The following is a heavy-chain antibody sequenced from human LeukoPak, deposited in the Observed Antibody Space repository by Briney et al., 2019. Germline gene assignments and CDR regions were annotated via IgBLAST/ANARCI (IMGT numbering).Heavy chain of an antibody. CDR2: ISAYNGNT. CDR1: GYTFTSYG. D-gene: IGHD5-18*01. J-gene: IGHJ5*02. Sequence: ASVKVSCKASGYTFTSYGISWVRQAPGQGLEWMGWISAYNGNTNYAQKLQGRVTMTTDTSTSTAYMELMSLRSDDTAVYYCARERGESERGYYWFDPWGQGTLVTVSS. CDR3: ARERGESERGYYWFDP. V-gene: IGHV1-18*01.